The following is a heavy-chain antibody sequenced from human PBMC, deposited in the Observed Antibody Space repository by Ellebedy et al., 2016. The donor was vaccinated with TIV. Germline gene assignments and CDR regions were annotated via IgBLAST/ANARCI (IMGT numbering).Heavy chain of an antibody. V-gene: IGHV4-61*01. Sequence: SETLSLXXAVSGDTPPTDSWWRWLRQPPGKGLEWIGYIYYSADTNYNPSLKSRVTISVDTSKKQVSLKLSSVTAADTAVYYCARDLRKGGMDVWGQGTTVTVSS. D-gene: IGHD3-9*01. CDR2: IYYSADT. CDR1: GDTPPTDSW. CDR3: ARDLRKGGMDV. J-gene: IGHJ6*02.